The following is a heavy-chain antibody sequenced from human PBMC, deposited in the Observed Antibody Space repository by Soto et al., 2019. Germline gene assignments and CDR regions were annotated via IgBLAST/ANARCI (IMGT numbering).Heavy chain of an antibody. CDR1: GYTFTAYA. Sequence: QVQLVQSGAEEKKPGASVKVSCETSGYTFTAYAIHWVRQAPGQTLEWMGWINAANGNTRSAQKFQTRLTLTRDTSASTAYMDLSSLRFDDTAVYYCARSAISPSGGLIGPFDLWGQGNLVAVSS. V-gene: IGHV1-3*05. CDR3: ARSAISPSGGLIGPFDL. D-gene: IGHD3-16*02. J-gene: IGHJ4*02. CDR2: INAANGNT.